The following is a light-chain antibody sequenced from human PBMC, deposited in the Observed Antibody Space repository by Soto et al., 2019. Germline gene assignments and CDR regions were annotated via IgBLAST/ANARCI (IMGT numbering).Light chain of an antibody. CDR3: CSYAGSYAWV. CDR2: DVS. V-gene: IGLV2-11*01. Sequence: QSALTQPRSVSGSPGQSVTISCTGTSSDVGDYNYVSWYQQHPGKAPKLMIYDVSERPSGVPDRFSGSKSGNTASLPISGLQAEDEADYSCCSYAGSYAWVFGGGTKLTVL. CDR1: SSDVGDYNY. J-gene: IGLJ3*02.